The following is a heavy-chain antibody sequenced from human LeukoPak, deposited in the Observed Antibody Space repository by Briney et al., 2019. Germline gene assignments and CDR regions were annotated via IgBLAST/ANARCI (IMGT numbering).Heavy chain of an antibody. D-gene: IGHD2-15*01. J-gene: IGHJ4*02. V-gene: IGHV3-30*18. CDR3: AKGRARRLLLLPFDY. CDR2: ISYDGSNK. Sequence: GGALRLSCAASGFTFSSYGMHWVRQAPGKVLEWVPVISYDGSNKYYADSVKGRFTISRDNSKNTLYLQMNSLRAEDTAVYYCAKGRARRLLLLPFDYWGQGTLVTVSS. CDR1: GFTFSSYG.